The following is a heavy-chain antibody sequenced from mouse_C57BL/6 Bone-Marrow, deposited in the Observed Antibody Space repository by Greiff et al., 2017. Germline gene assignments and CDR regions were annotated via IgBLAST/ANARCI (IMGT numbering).Heavy chain of an antibody. Sequence: VKLMESGAELARPGASVKLSCKASGYTFTSYGISWVKQRTGQGLEWIGEIYPRSGNTYYNEKFKGKATLTADKSSSTAYMELRSLTSEDSAVXFCARWGNPYYFDYWGQGTTLTVSS. J-gene: IGHJ2*01. CDR3: ARWGNPYYFDY. D-gene: IGHD2-1*01. V-gene: IGHV1-81*01. CDR2: IYPRSGNT. CDR1: GYTFTSYG.